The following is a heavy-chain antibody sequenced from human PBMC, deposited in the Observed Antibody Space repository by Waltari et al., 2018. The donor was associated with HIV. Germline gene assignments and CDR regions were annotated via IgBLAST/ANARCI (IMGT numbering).Heavy chain of an antibody. J-gene: IGHJ5*01. Sequence: EVQLLESGGGLVQPGGSLRLSCAASGFTFSSYAMSWVRQAPGKGLQLVSIISGSGSTTYSADSVKGRVTISRDNSENTLYLQINSLRAEDTAVYYCAKGAFDMVVVSALDSWGHGTLVTVSS. CDR1: GFTFSSYA. CDR3: AKGAFDMVVVSALDS. D-gene: IGHD2-21*01. CDR2: ISGSGSTT. V-gene: IGHV3-23*01.